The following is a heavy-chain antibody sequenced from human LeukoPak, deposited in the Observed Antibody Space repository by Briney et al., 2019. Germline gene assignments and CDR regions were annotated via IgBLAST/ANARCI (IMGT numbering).Heavy chain of an antibody. D-gene: IGHD3-9*01. CDR1: GFTFTSYA. Sequence: GGSLRPSCVASGFTFTSYAMSWVRQAPGKGLEWVSAISGSGGRTHYADSVKGRFTISRDNSKNTLYLQLNSLRAEDTAVYYCARRGITIFPPDYWGQGTLVTVSS. J-gene: IGHJ4*02. CDR3: ARRGITIFPPDY. V-gene: IGHV3-23*01. CDR2: ISGSGGRT.